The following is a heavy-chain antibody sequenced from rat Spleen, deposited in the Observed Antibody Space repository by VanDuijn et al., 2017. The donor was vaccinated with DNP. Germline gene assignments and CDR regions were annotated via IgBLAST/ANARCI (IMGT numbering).Heavy chain of an antibody. CDR3: ASLYLPY. Sequence: EVQLVESGGGLVQPGRSLKVSCAASGFTFSNYGMAWVRQAPTKGLEWVATIFYDGSRTYYRDSVKGRFTISRDNAKSTLYLEMNSLKSEDMATYYCASLYLPYWGQGVMVTVSS. CDR1: GFTFSNYG. D-gene: IGHD2-1*01. CDR2: IFYDGSRT. V-gene: IGHV5-29*01. J-gene: IGHJ2*01.